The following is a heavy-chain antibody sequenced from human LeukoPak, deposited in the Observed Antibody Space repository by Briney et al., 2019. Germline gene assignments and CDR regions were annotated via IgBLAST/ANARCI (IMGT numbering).Heavy chain of an antibody. D-gene: IGHD4-23*01. J-gene: IGHJ3*02. CDR2: ISYDGSNK. CDR3: AKDLGGYGSNSVLGAFDI. V-gene: IGHV3-30*18. CDR1: GFTFSSYG. Sequence: GGSLRLSCAASGFTFSSYGMHWVRQAPGEGLEWWAVISYDGSNKYYADSVKGRFTISRDNSKNTLYLQMNSLRAEDTAVYYCAKDLGGYGSNSVLGAFDIWGQGTMVTVSS.